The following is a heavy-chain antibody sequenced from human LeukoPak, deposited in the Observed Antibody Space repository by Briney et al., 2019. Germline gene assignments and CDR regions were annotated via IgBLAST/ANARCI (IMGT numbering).Heavy chain of an antibody. CDR3: SQGGGPNRRHSYRGRDV. Sequence: QPGGSLRLSCAASGFTFSSYAMHWVRQSPGKGLEWVSAIWGGGGSKFYADSLKGRFTISRDNSKNTLYLQMNSLRADDTAVYYLSQGGGPNRRHSYRGRDVRGQGTTVSVSS. CDR2: IWGGGGSK. J-gene: IGHJ6*02. CDR1: GFTFSSYA. V-gene: IGHV3-23*01. D-gene: IGHD1-14*01.